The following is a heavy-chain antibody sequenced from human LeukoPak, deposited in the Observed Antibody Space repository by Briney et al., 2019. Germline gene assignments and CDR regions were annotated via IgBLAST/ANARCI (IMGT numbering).Heavy chain of an antibody. Sequence: KPSETLSLTCTVSGFSITTDYYWAWIRQPPGKGLEWIGTIFRIGSTYYNPSLKSRVTISVDTSKNQFSLKLSSVTAADTALYYCARVIDVAAAGYFDSWGQGTQVTVSS. CDR3: ARVIDVAAAGYFDS. V-gene: IGHV4-38-2*02. J-gene: IGHJ4*02. D-gene: IGHD6-13*01. CDR1: GFSITTDYY. CDR2: IFRIGST.